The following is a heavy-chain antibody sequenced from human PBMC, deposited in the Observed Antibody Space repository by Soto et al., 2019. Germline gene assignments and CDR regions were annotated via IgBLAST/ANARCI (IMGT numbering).Heavy chain of an antibody. J-gene: IGHJ4*02. Sequence: VGSLRLSCAASVFTFSSYGMHWVRQSPGKGLEWVAVISYDGSNKYYADSVKGRFTISRDNSKNTLYLQMNSLRAEDTAVYYCAKPAGYYDSSGFVFEYWGQGTLVSVSS. CDR3: AKPAGYYDSSGFVFEY. CDR2: ISYDGSNK. V-gene: IGHV3-30*18. D-gene: IGHD3-22*01. CDR1: VFTFSSYG.